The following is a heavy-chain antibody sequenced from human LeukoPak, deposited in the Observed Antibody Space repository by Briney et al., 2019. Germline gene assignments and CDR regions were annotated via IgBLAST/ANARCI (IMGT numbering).Heavy chain of an antibody. J-gene: IGHJ6*03. Sequence: SETLPLTCAVYGGSFSGYYWSWIRQPPGKGLEWIGEINHSGSTNYNPSLKSRVTISVDTSKNQFSLKLSSVTAADTAVYYCARGRNQLSSMYYYYYMDVWGKGTTVTVSS. CDR3: ARGRNQLSSMYYYYYMDV. CDR1: GGSFSGYY. D-gene: IGHD2-2*01. CDR2: INHSGST. V-gene: IGHV4-34*01.